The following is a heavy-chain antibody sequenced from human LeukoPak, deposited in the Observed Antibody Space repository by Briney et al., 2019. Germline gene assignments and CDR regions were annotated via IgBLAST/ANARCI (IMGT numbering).Heavy chain of an antibody. CDR2: TYYRSKWYN. J-gene: IGHJ6*03. CDR3: ARDRGSYYGYYYYYMDV. V-gene: IGHV6-1*01. D-gene: IGHD1-26*01. Sequence: SQTLSLTCAISGDSVSSNSAAWNWTRQSPSRGLEWLGRTYYRSKWYNDYAVSVKSRITINPDTSKNQFSLQLNSVTPEDTAVYYCARDRGSYYGYYYYYMDVWGKGTTVTVSS. CDR1: GDSVSSNSAA.